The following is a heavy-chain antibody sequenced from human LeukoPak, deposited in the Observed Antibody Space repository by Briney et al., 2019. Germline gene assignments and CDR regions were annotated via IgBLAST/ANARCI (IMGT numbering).Heavy chain of an antibody. Sequence: GGSLRLSCAASGFTFSNAWMSWVRQAPGKGLEWVGRIKSKTDGGTTDYAAPVKGRFTISRDDSKNTLYLQMNSLKTEDTAVYYCTTAKQGDYEDFDYWGQGTLVTVSS. V-gene: IGHV3-15*01. CDR2: IKSKTDGGTT. CDR3: TTAKQGDYEDFDY. CDR1: GFTFSNAW. J-gene: IGHJ4*02. D-gene: IGHD4-17*01.